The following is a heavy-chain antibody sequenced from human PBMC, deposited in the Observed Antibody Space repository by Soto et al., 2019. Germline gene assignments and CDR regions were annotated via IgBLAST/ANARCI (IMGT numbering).Heavy chain of an antibody. CDR1: GFTFSSYW. V-gene: IGHV3-7*03. D-gene: IGHD2-8*02. CDR2: MNQHGSDI. CDR3: ATDTYCPATCYRGHGN. Sequence: EVQLVESGGDLVQPGGSLRLSCAASGFTFSSYWMAWGRQSPGQGREWVASMNQHGSDIQYVDSVRGLFTISRDNARNLLYLQMNNLRVADTDIYYCATDTYCPATCYRGHGNWGQGTLVTVSS. J-gene: IGHJ4*02.